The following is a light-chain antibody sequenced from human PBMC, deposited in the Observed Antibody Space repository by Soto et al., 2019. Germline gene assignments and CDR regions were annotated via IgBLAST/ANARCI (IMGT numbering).Light chain of an antibody. V-gene: IGLV2-14*01. CDR3: SSYTSRSTLV. CDR1: SSDVGAYNY. J-gene: IGLJ3*02. Sequence: QSALTQPASVSGSPGQSITISCTGTSSDVGAYNYVSWYQQHPGKAPKLMIYAVSGRPSGVSNRFSGSKSGSTASLTISGLQAEDEADYYCSSYTSRSTLVFGGGTKVTVL. CDR2: AVS.